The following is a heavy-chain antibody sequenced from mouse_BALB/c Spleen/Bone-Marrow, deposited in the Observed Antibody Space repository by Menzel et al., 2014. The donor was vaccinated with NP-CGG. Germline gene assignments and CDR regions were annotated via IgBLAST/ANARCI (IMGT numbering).Heavy chain of an antibody. CDR3: ARANYYDCDDGGHFAY. J-gene: IGHJ3*01. Sequence: QVHVKQSGAELVRPGTSVKVSCKASAYAFTNYLIEWIKKRPGQGLEWIGAINPGSDSSTYNEKFRGKATLTADNSSSTAYMQLSSLTSDDSAVYFYARANYYDCDDGGHFAYWGQGTLVTVSA. CDR2: INPGSDSS. V-gene: IGHV1-54*01. D-gene: IGHD2-4*01. CDR1: AYAFTNYL.